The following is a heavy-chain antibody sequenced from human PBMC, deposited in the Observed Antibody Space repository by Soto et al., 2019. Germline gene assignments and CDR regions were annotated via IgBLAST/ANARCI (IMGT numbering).Heavy chain of an antibody. CDR2: IIPIFGTP. CDR3: ARDRNIAVRRGSYYYGMDV. V-gene: IGHV1-69*01. Sequence: QVQLVQSGAEVKKPGSSVKVSCKASGGTFSSYAISWVRQAPGQGLEWMGGIIPIFGTPNYAQKFQGRVTITADESTTTAYMELSSLRSEDTAVYYCARDRNIAVRRGSYYYGMDVWGQGITVTVFS. CDR1: GGTFSSYA. J-gene: IGHJ6*02. D-gene: IGHD6-19*01.